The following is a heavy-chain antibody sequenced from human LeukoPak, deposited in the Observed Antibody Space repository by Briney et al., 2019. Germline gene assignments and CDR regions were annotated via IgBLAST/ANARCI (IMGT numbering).Heavy chain of an antibody. CDR1: GGTFSIYA. D-gene: IGHD2-15*01. CDR3: ARALGGQTSLPWFDH. Sequence: SVKVSCKASGGTFSIYAISWVRQAPGQGLEWMGGIIPIFGTANYAQKFQGRVTITADESTSTAYMELSSLRSEDTAVYYCARALGGQTSLPWFDHWGQGTLVTVSS. J-gene: IGHJ5*02. V-gene: IGHV1-69*13. CDR2: IIPIFGTA.